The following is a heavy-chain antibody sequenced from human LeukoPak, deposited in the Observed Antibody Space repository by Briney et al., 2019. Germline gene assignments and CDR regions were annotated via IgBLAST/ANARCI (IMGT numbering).Heavy chain of an antibody. CDR3: ARGPLGWSDY. CDR1: GFSVSNYN. J-gene: IGHJ4*02. V-gene: IGHV3-48*02. Sequence: GGSLRLSCAASGFSVSNYNMNWVRQARGKGLEWVSFISESGTAIYYAESVKGRFTIPRDIARNSVYLQMNSLRDEDTAMYYCARGPLGWSDYWGQGLLVTVSS. CDR2: ISESGTAI. D-gene: IGHD1-26*01.